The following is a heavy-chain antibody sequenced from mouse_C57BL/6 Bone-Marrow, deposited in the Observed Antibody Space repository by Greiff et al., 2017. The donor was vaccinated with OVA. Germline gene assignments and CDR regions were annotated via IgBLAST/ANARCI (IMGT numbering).Heavy chain of an antibody. CDR1: GFTFSDYY. Sequence: EVKVEESGGGLVQPGGSLKLSCAASGFTFSDYYMYWVRQTPEKRLEWVAYISNGGGSTYYPDTVKGRFTISRDNAKNTLYLQMSRLKSEDTAMYYCARRSYDGYPYWYFDVWGTGTTVTVSS. V-gene: IGHV5-12*01. D-gene: IGHD2-3*01. J-gene: IGHJ1*03. CDR2: ISNGGGST. CDR3: ARRSYDGYPYWYFDV.